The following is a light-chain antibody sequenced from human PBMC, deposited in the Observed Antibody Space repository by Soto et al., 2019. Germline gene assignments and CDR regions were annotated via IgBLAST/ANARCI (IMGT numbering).Light chain of an antibody. V-gene: IGKV1-9*01. J-gene: IGKJ1*01. CDR3: QKLNAYPPWT. CDR1: ETIGIW. Sequence: RVTIACRASETIGIWLAWYQQKPGRAPKLLIFGASTLQSGVPSRFSGSGSGTDFTLTISSLQPEDFATYFCQKLNAYPPWTFGQGTKVDIK. CDR2: GAS.